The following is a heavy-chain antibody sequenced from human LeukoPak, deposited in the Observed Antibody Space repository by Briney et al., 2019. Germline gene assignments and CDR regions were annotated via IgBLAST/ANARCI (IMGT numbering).Heavy chain of an antibody. J-gene: IGHJ4*02. V-gene: IGHV3-30-3*01. D-gene: IGHD7-27*01. Sequence: GGSLRLSCAASGFTFSSYAMHWVRQAPGKGLEWVAVISYDGSNKYYADSVKGRFTISRDNSKNTLYLQMNSLRAEDTAVYYCARDRLNWGSGEGYFDYWGQGTLVTVSS. CDR1: GFTFSSYA. CDR3: ARDRLNWGSGEGYFDY. CDR2: ISYDGSNK.